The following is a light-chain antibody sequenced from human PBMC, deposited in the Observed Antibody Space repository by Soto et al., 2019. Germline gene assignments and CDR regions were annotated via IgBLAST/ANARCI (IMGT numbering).Light chain of an antibody. J-gene: IGKJ5*01. V-gene: IGKV1-5*01. Sequence: RLTQSPSSLSASVGDTVTISCRASQDISTYLAWYQQKPGKAPTLLIFGASSLHNGVPPRFAGSGSGSEFTLTINRLQPDDFAPYYCQHYTLSSAPFGQGTRV. CDR2: GAS. CDR3: QHYTLSSAP. CDR1: QDISTY.